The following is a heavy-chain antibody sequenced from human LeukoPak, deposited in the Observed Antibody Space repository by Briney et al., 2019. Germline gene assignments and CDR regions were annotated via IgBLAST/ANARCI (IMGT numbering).Heavy chain of an antibody. Sequence: SETLSLTCAVYGGSFSGYYWSWIRQPPGKGLEWIGEINHSGSTNYNPSLKSRVTISVGTSKNQFSLKLSSVTAADTAVYYCARSGITMVRGVIRRRNWFDPWGQGTLVTVSS. CDR3: ARSGITMVRGVIRRRNWFDP. V-gene: IGHV4-34*01. J-gene: IGHJ5*02. CDR2: INHSGST. D-gene: IGHD3-10*01. CDR1: GGSFSGYY.